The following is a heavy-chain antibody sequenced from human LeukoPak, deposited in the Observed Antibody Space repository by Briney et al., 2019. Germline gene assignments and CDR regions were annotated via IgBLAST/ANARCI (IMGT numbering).Heavy chain of an antibody. V-gene: IGHV3-48*03. D-gene: IGHD3-10*01. CDR2: ISRSGDTI. CDR1: GFSFRSHE. Sequence: PGGSLRLSCAASGFSFRSHEMNWVRQAPGKGLEWVSYISRSGDTIYFADSVKGRFTISRDNAKNSLYLQMSSLRAEDTAVYYCARDYASDYWGQGTLVTVSS. CDR3: ARDYASDY. J-gene: IGHJ4*02.